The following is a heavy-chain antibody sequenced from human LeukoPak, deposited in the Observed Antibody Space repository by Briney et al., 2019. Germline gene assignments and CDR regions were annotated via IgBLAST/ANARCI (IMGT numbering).Heavy chain of an antibody. CDR2: IKQDGSEK. Sequence: QSGGSLRLSCAASGFTFSTYWMSWVRQAPGKGLEWVANIKQDGSEKNYVDSVKGRFIISRDNVENSLYLQMNSLRVEDTAVYYCVRDRDSYGRRADHWGQGTLVTVAP. CDR3: VRDRDSYGRRADH. J-gene: IGHJ4*02. CDR1: GFTFSTYW. D-gene: IGHD5-18*01. V-gene: IGHV3-7*01.